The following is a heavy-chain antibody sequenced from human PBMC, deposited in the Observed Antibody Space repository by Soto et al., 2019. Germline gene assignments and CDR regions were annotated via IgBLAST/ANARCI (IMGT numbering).Heavy chain of an antibody. CDR1: GYTFTSLD. J-gene: IGHJ4*02. Sequence: QVQLVQSGTEVKTPGASVKVSCKASGYTFTSLDINWVRQAPGQGLEWMGWMSPNGGYTDYAQKFQGRVTMTRNTSISTAYMELSSLRSEDTAVYYCARGVDAGVDYWGQGTVVTVSS. V-gene: IGHV1-8*01. D-gene: IGHD1-1*01. CDR2: MSPNGGYT. CDR3: ARGVDAGVDY.